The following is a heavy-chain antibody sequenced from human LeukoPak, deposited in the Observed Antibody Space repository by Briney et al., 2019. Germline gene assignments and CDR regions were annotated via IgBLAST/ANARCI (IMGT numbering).Heavy chain of an antibody. Sequence: ASVKVSCKASGYTFTGYYMHWVRQAPGQGLEWMGWINPNSGGTNYAQKFQGRVTMTRDTSISTAYMELSRLRSDDTAVYYCAREESYYDSSGYWSTFDYWGQGTLVTVSS. CDR1: GYTFTGYY. J-gene: IGHJ4*02. V-gene: IGHV1-2*02. CDR3: AREESYYDSSGYWSTFDY. D-gene: IGHD3-22*01. CDR2: INPNSGGT.